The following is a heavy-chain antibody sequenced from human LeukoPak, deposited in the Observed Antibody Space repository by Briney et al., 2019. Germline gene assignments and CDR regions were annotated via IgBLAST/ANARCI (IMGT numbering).Heavy chain of an antibody. Sequence: GASVKVSCKASGYTFTSYGIGWVRQAPGQGLEWMGWISAYNGNTNYAQKLQGRVTMTTDTSTSTAYMELRSLRSDDTAVYYCARDQYYYDSSGYYYVFWGQGTLVTVSS. CDR2: ISAYNGNT. D-gene: IGHD3-22*01. V-gene: IGHV1-18*01. J-gene: IGHJ4*02. CDR1: GYTFTSYG. CDR3: ARDQYYYDSSGYYYVF.